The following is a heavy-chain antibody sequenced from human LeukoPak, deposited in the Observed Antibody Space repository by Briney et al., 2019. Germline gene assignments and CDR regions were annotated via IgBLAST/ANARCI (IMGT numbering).Heavy chain of an antibody. CDR1: GFTFSTYT. Sequence: GGSLRLSCAASGFTFSTYTMNWVRQAPGKGLEWVSSISSSSSSIYYADSVKGRFTISRDNAKNSLYLQMNSLRVEDTAVYYCARGFNYFDYWGQGTLVTVSS. V-gene: IGHV3-21*01. CDR3: ARGFNYFDY. J-gene: IGHJ4*02. CDR2: ISSSSSSI.